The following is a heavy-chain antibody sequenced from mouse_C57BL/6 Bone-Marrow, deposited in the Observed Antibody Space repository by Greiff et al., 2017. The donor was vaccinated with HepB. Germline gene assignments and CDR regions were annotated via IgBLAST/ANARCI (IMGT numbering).Heavy chain of an antibody. CDR3: ARRVPRGAMDY. J-gene: IGHJ4*01. Sequence: VQLQQSGAELARPGASVKLSCKASGYTFTSYGISWVKQRTGQGLEWIGEIYPRSGNTYYNEKFKGKATLTADKSSSTAYMELSSLTSEDSAVYFCARRVPRGAMDYWGQGTSVTVSS. D-gene: IGHD2-14*01. V-gene: IGHV1-81*01. CDR2: IYPRSGNT. CDR1: GYTFTSYG.